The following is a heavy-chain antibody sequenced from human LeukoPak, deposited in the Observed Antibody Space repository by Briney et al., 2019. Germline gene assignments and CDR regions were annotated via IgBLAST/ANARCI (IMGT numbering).Heavy chain of an antibody. CDR2: IYYSGST. Sequence: SETLSLTCTVSGRSISSGSYYWSWIRRPPGKGLEWLGYIYYSGSTNYNPSLKSRVTISVDTSKNQFSLKLSSVTAADTAVYYCARVGGRYDTSGYLIWGQGTLGTVSS. V-gene: IGHV4-61*01. J-gene: IGHJ4*02. CDR3: ARVGGRYDTSGYLI. CDR1: GRSISSGSYY. D-gene: IGHD3-22*01.